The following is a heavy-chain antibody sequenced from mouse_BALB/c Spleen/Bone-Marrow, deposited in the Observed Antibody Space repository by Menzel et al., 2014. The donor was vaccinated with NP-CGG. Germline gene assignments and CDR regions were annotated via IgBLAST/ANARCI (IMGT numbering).Heavy chain of an antibody. CDR2: IDPANGNT. CDR1: GFNIKDTY. CDR3: ARLEYYAMDY. Sequence: QLQQSGAELVKPGASVKLSCTASGFNIKDTYMHWVKQRPEQGLEWIGRIDPANGNTKYDPKFQGKATITADTSSNTAYLQLISLTSEDTAVYYCARLEYYAMDYWGQGTSVTVSS. J-gene: IGHJ4*01. V-gene: IGHV14-3*02.